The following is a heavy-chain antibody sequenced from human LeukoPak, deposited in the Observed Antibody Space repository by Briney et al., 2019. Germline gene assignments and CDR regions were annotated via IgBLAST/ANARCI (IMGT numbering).Heavy chain of an antibody. CDR1: GFTFSRFG. CDR3: ARDFSYGVKGAFEY. V-gene: IGHV3-30*02. J-gene: IGHJ4*02. D-gene: IGHD3-10*01. CDR2: LRSDGSDK. Sequence: GGSLRLSCAASGFTFSRFGMHWVRQAPGKGLEWVAFLRSDGSDKEYAESVKGRFIISRDNSKNTLYVQKDSLRIEDTGGYYCARDFSYGVKGAFEYWGQGTLVTVSS.